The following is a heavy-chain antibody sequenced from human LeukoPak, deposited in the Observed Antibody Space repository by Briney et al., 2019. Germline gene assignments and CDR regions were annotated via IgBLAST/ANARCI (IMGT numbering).Heavy chain of an antibody. CDR3: ARTLVVVMYYGMDV. CDR1: GFTFSSYA. D-gene: IGHD3-22*01. J-gene: IGHJ6*02. CDR2: ISYDGSNK. Sequence: GGSLRLSCAASGFTFSSYAMHWVRQAPGKGLEWVAVISYDGSNKYYADSVKGRFTISRDNSKNTLYLQTNSLRAEDTAVYYCARTLVVVMYYGMDVWGQGTTVTVSS. V-gene: IGHV3-30-3*01.